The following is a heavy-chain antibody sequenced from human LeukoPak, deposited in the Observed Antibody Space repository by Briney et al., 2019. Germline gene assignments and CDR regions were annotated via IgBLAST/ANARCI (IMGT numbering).Heavy chain of an antibody. CDR1: GFTFSSYS. J-gene: IGHJ4*02. V-gene: IGHV3-48*01. CDR2: VSSSSSTI. Sequence: GGSLRLSCAASGFTFSSYSMNWVRQAPGKGLEWVSYVSSSSSTIYYADSVKGRFTISRDNAKNSLYLQMNSLRAEDTAVYYCARDHRDDSLGYWGQGTLVTVSS. D-gene: IGHD3-3*01. CDR3: ARDHRDDSLGY.